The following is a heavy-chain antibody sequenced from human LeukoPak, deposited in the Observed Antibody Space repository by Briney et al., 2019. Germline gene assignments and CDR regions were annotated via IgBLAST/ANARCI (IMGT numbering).Heavy chain of an antibody. V-gene: IGHV1-69*05. CDR2: IIPIFGTA. D-gene: IGHD4-17*01. J-gene: IGHJ4*02. Sequence: SVKVSCKASGGTFSSYAISWVRQAPGQGLEWMGGIIPIFGTANYAQKFQGRVTITTDESTSTAYMELSRLRSDDTAVYYCARDGETNDYGDYPFDYWGQGTLVTVSS. CDR1: GGTFSSYA. CDR3: ARDGETNDYGDYPFDY.